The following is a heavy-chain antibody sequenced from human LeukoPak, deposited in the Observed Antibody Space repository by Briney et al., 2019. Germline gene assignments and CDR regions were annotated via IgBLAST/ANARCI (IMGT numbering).Heavy chain of an antibody. CDR2: IYYSGST. D-gene: IGHD5-24*01. Sequence: ETLSLTCTVSGGSISSYYWSWVRQPPGKGLEWIGYIYYSGSTNYNPSLKSRVTISVDTYKNQFSLKLSSVTAADTAVYYCARVFGDGYKSPFYYYYGMDVWGQGTTVTVSS. J-gene: IGHJ6*02. CDR1: GGSISSYY. V-gene: IGHV4-59*01. CDR3: ARVFGDGYKSPFYYYYGMDV.